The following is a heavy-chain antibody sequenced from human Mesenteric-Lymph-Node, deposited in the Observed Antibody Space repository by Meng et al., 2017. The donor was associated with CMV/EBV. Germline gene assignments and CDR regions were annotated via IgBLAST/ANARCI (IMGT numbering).Heavy chain of an antibody. Sequence: GGSLRLSCAASGFIFSGYRMTWFRQAPGKGLEWVSSISGSRTYIYYADSVRGRFTISRDNAKNSLYLQMNSLRAEDTAFYYCARERDFYYGMDVWGQGTTVTVSS. CDR3: ARERDFYYGMDV. CDR1: GFIFSGYR. J-gene: IGHJ6*02. V-gene: IGHV3-21*04. CDR2: ISGSRTYI.